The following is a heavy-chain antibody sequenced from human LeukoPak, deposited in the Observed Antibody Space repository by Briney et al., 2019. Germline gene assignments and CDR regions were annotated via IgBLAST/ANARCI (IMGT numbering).Heavy chain of an antibody. D-gene: IGHD3-10*01. Sequence: GGSLRLSCAASGFTFSNYFMNWVRQAPGKGLEWVSYISSSSNIIYYADSVKGRFIISRDNAKNSLFLQMNSLRDEDTAVYYCAREGFYGSGRGADFDYWGQGTLVTVSS. CDR3: AREGFYGSGRGADFDY. V-gene: IGHV3-48*02. J-gene: IGHJ4*02. CDR2: ISSSSNII. CDR1: GFTFSNYF.